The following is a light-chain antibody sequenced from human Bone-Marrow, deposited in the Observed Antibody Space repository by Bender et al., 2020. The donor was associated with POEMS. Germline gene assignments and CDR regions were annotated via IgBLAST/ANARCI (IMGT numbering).Light chain of an antibody. Sequence: QSVLTQPPSASGTPGQRVTISCSGGSSNIGAHAVNWYQHLPVTAPKLLIYSSHRRPSEVPDRFSGSRSGTSASLAISRLQTEDEADYYCAVWDDSLNGWVFGGETRLTV. CDR1: SSNIGAHA. CDR3: AVWDDSLNGWV. V-gene: IGLV1-44*01. CDR2: SSH. J-gene: IGLJ3*02.